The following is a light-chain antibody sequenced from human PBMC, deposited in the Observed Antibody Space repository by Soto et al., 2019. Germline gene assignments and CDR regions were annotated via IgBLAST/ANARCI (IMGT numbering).Light chain of an antibody. CDR2: GAS. V-gene: IGKV3-20*01. CDR3: QQYGSSPLT. J-gene: IGKJ4*01. CDR1: QSVSSSY. Sequence: IVLTQSPGTLSLSPGERATLSCRASQSVSSSYLAWYQQKPGQAPRLLIYGASSRDTGIPDRFSGSGSGTDFTLTISRLEPEDFAVYYCQQYGSSPLTFCGGTKVEIK.